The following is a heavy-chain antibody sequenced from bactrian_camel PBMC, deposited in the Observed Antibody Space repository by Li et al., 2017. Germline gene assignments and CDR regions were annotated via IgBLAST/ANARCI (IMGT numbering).Heavy chain of an antibody. D-gene: IGHD2*01. J-gene: IGHJ4*01. CDR1: GFTYSSYA. CDR2: IDLDGNT. V-gene: IGHV3S53*01. CDR3: AADLRASGTLTALAPLSQERYYY. Sequence: VQLVESGGGSVQSGGSLRLSCAASGFTYSSYAMGWFRQAPGKERERVASIDLDGNTSYADSVKGRFTISQDNVKNTVYLQMNNLQPEDTGMYFCAADLRASGTLTALAPLSQERYYYWGQGTQVTVS.